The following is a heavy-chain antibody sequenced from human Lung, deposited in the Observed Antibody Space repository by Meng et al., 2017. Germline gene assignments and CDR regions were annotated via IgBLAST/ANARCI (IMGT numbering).Heavy chain of an antibody. D-gene: IGHD4-11*01. Sequence: QGQLQQWGAGLLKPSETLSLACCVSGGSFSEYYWSWIRQPPGKGLEWIGEINHSGSTNYNPSLESRATISVDTSQNNLSLKLSSVTAADSAVYYCARGPTTMAHDFDYWGQGTLVTVSS. CDR1: GGSFSEYY. J-gene: IGHJ4*02. CDR2: INHSGST. CDR3: ARGPTTMAHDFDY. V-gene: IGHV4-34*01.